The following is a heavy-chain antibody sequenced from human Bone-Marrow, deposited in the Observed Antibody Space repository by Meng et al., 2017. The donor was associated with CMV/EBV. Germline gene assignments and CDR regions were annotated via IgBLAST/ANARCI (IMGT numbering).Heavy chain of an antibody. D-gene: IGHD2-2*01. CDR3: ARGPLDIVVVPAAIGY. CDR2: ISYDGSNK. CDR1: GFTFSSYA. Sequence: GESLKISCAASGFTFSSYAMHWVRQAPGKGLEWVAVISYDGSNKYYADSVKGRFTISRDNSKNTLYLQMNSLRAEDTAVYYCARGPLDIVVVPAAIGYWGQGPLVPVDS. V-gene: IGHV3-30*04. J-gene: IGHJ4*02.